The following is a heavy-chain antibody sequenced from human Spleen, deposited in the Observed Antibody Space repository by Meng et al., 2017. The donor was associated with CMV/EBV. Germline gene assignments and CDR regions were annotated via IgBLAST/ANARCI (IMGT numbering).Heavy chain of an antibody. J-gene: IGHJ6*02. V-gene: IGHV3-23*01. D-gene: IGHD3-10*01. CDR3: VGHDLDIIKRSAANYDYYAMDV. Sequence: GGSLRLSCAASGFTFSSYAMSWVRQAPGKGLEWVSAISGSGGSTYYADSVKGRFTISRDNSKNTLYLQMNSLKAEDTAIYYCVGHDLDIIKRSAANYDYYAMDVWGQGTTVTVSS. CDR1: GFTFSSYA. CDR2: ISGSGGST.